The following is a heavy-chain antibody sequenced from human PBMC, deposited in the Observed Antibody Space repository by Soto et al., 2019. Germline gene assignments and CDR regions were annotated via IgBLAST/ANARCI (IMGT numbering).Heavy chain of an antibody. J-gene: IGHJ4*02. CDR3: VEGWNDF. Sequence: HLVESGGDLVKPGGYLRLYCAASGFMFSSAWMSWVRQAPGKGLEWLGRIKSKRDGGTTDYAPTVKGRFVISRDDSKNTLYLQMNSLKPDDTAVYYCVEGWNDFWGQGTLVAVSS. CDR2: IKSKRDGGTT. D-gene: IGHD1-1*01. V-gene: IGHV3-15*01. CDR1: GFMFSSAW.